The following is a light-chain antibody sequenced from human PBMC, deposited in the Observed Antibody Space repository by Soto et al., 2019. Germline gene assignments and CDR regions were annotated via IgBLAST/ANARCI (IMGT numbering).Light chain of an antibody. CDR2: EVN. Sequence: SVLTQPPSASGSPGQSVTISCTGTSSDVGGYNYVSWYQQHPGKVPKLMVYEVNKRPSGVPDRFSGSKSGNTASLTVSGLQAEDEADYYCTSYAGGNNVFGTGTKVTVL. CDR1: SSDVGGYNY. V-gene: IGLV2-8*01. CDR3: TSYAGGNNV. J-gene: IGLJ1*01.